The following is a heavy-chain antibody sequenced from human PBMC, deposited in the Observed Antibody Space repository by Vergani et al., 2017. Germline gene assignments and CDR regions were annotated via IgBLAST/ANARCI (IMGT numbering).Heavy chain of an antibody. J-gene: IGHJ2*01. CDR3: VKDIAASGNYWYFDL. V-gene: IGHV3-33*03. CDR2: IWNDGSNE. D-gene: IGHD6-13*01. Sequence: QVQLVESGGGVVQPGKSLSLSCEKSGFIFSDYVMHWVRQAPGKGLEWVAGIWNDGSNEKYVDSVQGRFTISRDNSKNSLYLQMNSLRAEDTALYYCVKDIAASGNYWYFDLWGRGTLVTVSS. CDR1: GFIFSDYV.